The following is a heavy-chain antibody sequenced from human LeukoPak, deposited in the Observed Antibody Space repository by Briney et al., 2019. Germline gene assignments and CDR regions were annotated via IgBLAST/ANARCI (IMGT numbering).Heavy chain of an antibody. CDR2: ISWNSGSI. CDR1: GFTFDDYA. J-gene: IGHJ4*02. D-gene: IGHD3-10*01. Sequence: GRSLRLSCAASGFTFDDYAMHWVRQAPGKGLEWVSGISWNSGSIGYADSVKGRFTTSRDNAKNSLYLQMNSLRAEDTALYYCAKDSEGFGELFGRDFDYWGQGTLVTVSS. V-gene: IGHV3-9*01. CDR3: AKDSEGFGELFGRDFDY.